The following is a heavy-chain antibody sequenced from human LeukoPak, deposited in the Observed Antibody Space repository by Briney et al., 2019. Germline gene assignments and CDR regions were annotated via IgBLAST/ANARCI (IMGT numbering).Heavy chain of an antibody. CDR3: ARFYCSTTSCDPRGYSYGFDQ. Sequence: ASVKVSCKASGYSFTTYGISWVRQAPGQGLEWMGWITAYNGNTNYGQKFQGRVTMTTDISTITAYMELRSLRSDDTAVYYCARFYCSTTSCDPRGYSYGFDQWGQGTLVTVS. J-gene: IGHJ4*02. V-gene: IGHV1-18*01. D-gene: IGHD2-2*01. CDR1: GYSFTTYG. CDR2: ITAYNGNT.